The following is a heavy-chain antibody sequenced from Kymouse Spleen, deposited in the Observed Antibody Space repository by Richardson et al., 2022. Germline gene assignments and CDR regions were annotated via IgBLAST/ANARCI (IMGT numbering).Heavy chain of an antibody. CDR3: ARGHDILTGYYWFDP. V-gene: IGHV3-13*01. D-gene: IGHD3-9*01. J-gene: IGHJ5*02. CDR1: GFTFSSYD. Sequence: EVQLVESGGGLVQPGGSLRLSCAASGFTFSSYDMHWVRQATGKGLEWVSAIGTAGDTYYPGSVKGRFTISRENAKNSLYLQMNSLRAGDTAVYYCARGHDILTGYYWFDPWGQGTLVTVSS. CDR2: IGTAGDT.